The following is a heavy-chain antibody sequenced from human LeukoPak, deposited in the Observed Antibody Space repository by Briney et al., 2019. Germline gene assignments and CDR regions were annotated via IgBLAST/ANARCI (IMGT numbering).Heavy chain of an antibody. CDR1: GGSISSYY. D-gene: IGHD1-1*01. V-gene: IGHV4-59*08. CDR2: IYYTGRT. Sequence: SETLSLTCTVSGGSISSYYWSWIRQPPGKGLEWIGYIYYTGRTEYNPSLKSRVTISVDTSKNQFSLKLSSVTAADAAVYYCARHSLNEGYYFDFWGQGTLVTASS. CDR3: ARHSLNEGYYFDF. J-gene: IGHJ4*02.